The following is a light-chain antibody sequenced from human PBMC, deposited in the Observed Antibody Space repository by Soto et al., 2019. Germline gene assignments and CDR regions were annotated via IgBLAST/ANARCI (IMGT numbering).Light chain of an antibody. CDR3: QQSYGTPLT. V-gene: IGKV1-39*01. Sequence: DMEMTQSPSSLSASVGDRVTITCRASQSISNYLNWYQHKPGKVPKLLIYAASSLQSRVPTRLSGSGSGTEFTLTINSLQPEDFATYYCQQSYGTPLTFGGGTKVEIK. J-gene: IGKJ4*01. CDR2: AAS. CDR1: QSISNY.